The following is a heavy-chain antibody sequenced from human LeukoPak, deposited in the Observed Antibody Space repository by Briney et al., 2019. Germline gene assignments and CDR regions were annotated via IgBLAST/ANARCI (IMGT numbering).Heavy chain of an antibody. J-gene: IGHJ4*02. CDR1: GFTFSTYW. V-gene: IGHV3-7*01. Sequence: GGSLRLSCAASGFTFSTYWMSWVRQAPGKGLEWVANINQDGSQKRYVDSVQGRFTISRDNTKNALFLQMNSLRAEDTAVYYCARLKDDVTKLDYWGQGTLVTVSS. CDR2: INQDGSQK. D-gene: IGHD2-8*01. CDR3: ARLKDDVTKLDY.